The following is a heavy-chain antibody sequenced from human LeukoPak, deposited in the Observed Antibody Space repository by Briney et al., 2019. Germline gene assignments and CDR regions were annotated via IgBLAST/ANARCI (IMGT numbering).Heavy chain of an antibody. CDR2: ISAYNGNI. Sequence: GASVKASCKASGYTFTSYGISWVRQAPGQGLEWMGWISAYNGNINYAQKLQGRVTMTTDTSTSTAYMELRSLRSDDTAVYYCARSITMVRGVATPPSFDYWGQGTLVTVSS. CDR3: ARSITMVRGVATPPSFDY. V-gene: IGHV1-18*04. CDR1: GYTFTSYG. D-gene: IGHD3-10*01. J-gene: IGHJ4*02.